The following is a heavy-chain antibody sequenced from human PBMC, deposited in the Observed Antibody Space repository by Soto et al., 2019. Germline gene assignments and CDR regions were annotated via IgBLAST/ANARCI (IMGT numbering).Heavy chain of an antibody. CDR3: ARSLPGTYGAFDL. V-gene: IGHV3-74*01. J-gene: IGHJ3*01. D-gene: IGHD1-7*01. Sequence: EVQLVDSGGGLVQPGGSLRLSCAASEFTFRSYWMHWVRQSPGKGLVWVSRISGDGSSTNYADSVKGRFTISRDNAKNTVYLQIDSLRAEDTAVYYCARSLPGTYGAFDLWGRGTMVTVSS. CDR1: EFTFRSYW. CDR2: ISGDGSST.